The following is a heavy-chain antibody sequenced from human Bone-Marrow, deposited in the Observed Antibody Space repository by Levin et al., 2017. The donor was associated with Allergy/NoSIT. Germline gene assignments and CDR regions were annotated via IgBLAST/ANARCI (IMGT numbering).Heavy chain of an antibody. D-gene: IGHD1-1*01. CDR3: AKDLHQYQSDTSGHWSGGFES. V-gene: IGHV3-23*01. CDR2: ISRRSDFI. J-gene: IGHJ4*02. CDR1: GFIFDNYA. Sequence: PGGSLRLSCVASGFIFDNYAMNWVRQAPGKGLEWVSAISRRSDFIYVADSVKGRFTIARDNDQKTVFLQMDSLREDDTAMYYCAKDLHQYQSDTSGHWSGGFESWGPGTLVSVSS.